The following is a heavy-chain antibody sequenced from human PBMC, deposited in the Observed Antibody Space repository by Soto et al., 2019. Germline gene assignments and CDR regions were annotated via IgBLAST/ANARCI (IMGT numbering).Heavy chain of an antibody. V-gene: IGHV3-33*01. Sequence: GGSLRLSCAASGFTFSSYGMHWVRQAPGKGLEWVAVIWYDGSNKYYADSVKGRFTVSRDNSKNTLYLQMNSLRAEDTAVYYCAMGYPPPHGSGSYYGWFDPWGQGTLVTVSS. CDR1: GFTFSSYG. J-gene: IGHJ5*02. CDR2: IWYDGSNK. CDR3: AMGYPPPHGSGSYYGWFDP. D-gene: IGHD3-10*01.